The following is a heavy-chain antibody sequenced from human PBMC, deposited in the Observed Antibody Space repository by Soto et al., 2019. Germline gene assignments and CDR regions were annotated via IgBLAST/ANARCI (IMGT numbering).Heavy chain of an antibody. Sequence: QVQLVESGGGVVQPGRSLRLSCAASGFTFSSYGMHWVRQAPGKGLEWVAVISYDGSNKYYADSVKGRFTISRDNSKKTLYLQMNRLRAEDTAVYYCAKDQVTGGLYWGQGTLVTVSS. V-gene: IGHV3-30*18. CDR1: GFTFSSYG. D-gene: IGHD3-16*01. CDR3: AKDQVTGGLY. CDR2: ISYDGSNK. J-gene: IGHJ4*02.